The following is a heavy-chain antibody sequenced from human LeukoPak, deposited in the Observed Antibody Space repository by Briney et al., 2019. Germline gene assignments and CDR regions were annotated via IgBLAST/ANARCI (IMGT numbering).Heavy chain of an antibody. V-gene: IGHV3-7*01. J-gene: IGHJ4*02. CDR3: ARDVVFDY. CDR1: GFTFSYYW. CDR2: IKQDGREI. Sequence: PGGSLRLSCEASGFTFSYYWMNWVRQVPGKELEWVANIKQDGREIYYADSVKGRFSISRDNAQTSLYLQMNSLRAEDTAVYYCARDVVFDYWGQGTLVSVSS. D-gene: IGHD2-21*01.